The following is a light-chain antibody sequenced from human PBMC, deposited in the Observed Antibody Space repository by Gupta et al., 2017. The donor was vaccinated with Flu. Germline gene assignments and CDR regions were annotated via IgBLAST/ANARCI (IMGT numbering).Light chain of an antibody. V-gene: IGKV1-33*01. CDR2: DAS. CDR1: QDIANH. CDR3: QQYDHLPFT. Sequence: DVHMTQSPSSLSASVGDRVTLTCQTNQDIANHLNWYQQKPGKAPQLLIYDASDLQAGVPSRFSGSGSGTHFTLSISSLQPDDIATYFCQQYDHLPFTFGPGTKVNLK. J-gene: IGKJ3*01.